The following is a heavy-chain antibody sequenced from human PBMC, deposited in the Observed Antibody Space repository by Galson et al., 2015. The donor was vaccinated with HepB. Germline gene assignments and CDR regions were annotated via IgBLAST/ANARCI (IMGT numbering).Heavy chain of an antibody. CDR1: GYTFTGYY. CDR2: INPNSGGT. CDR3: ATGYSSSWLLAWEGTYFDL. D-gene: IGHD6-13*01. V-gene: IGHV1-2*02. J-gene: IGHJ2*01. Sequence: SVKVSCKASGYTFTGYYMHWVRQAPGQGLEWMGWINPNSGGTNYAQKFQGRVTMTRDTSISTAYMELSRLRSDDTAVYYCATGYSSSWLLAWEGTYFDLWGRGTLVTVSS.